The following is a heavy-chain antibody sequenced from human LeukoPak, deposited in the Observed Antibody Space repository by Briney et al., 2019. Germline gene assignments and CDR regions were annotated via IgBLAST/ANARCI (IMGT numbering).Heavy chain of an antibody. V-gene: IGHV3-66*01. D-gene: IGHD3-16*01. CDR1: GFTLTRNH. CDR3: AKSYDRDALDI. J-gene: IGHJ3*02. CDR2: IYSSDAT. Sequence: GGSLRLSCAASGFTLTRNHVNWVRQVPGKGLEWVSIIYSSDATYYADSVKGRFTVSRDKAKNTLYLQMNSLRAEDTAVYYCAKSYDRDALDIWGQGTMVTVSS.